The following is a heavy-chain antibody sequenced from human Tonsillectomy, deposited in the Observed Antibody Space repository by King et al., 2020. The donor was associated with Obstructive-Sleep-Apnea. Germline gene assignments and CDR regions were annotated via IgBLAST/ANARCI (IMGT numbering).Heavy chain of an antibody. D-gene: IGHD6-6*01. CDR1: GFTFSSYA. J-gene: IGHJ2*01. CDR2: VSGSGTST. CDR3: AKDGAAARTDWYFDL. V-gene: IGHV3-23*04. Sequence: VQLVESGGGLVQPGGSLRLSCAASGFTFSSYAMSWVRQAPGKGLEWVSGVSGSGTSTYYADSVKGRFTISRDNSKNTLYLQLNSLRSEDTAVYYCAKDGAAARTDWYFDLWGRGTLAT.